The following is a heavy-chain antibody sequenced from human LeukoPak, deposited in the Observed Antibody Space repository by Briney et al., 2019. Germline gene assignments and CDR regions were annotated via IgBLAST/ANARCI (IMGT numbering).Heavy chain of an antibody. CDR2: IKQDGSEK. CDR1: GFTFSSYW. J-gene: IGHJ3*02. D-gene: IGHD3-16*01. V-gene: IGHV3-7*01. CDR3: ARDTVGGAIADAFDI. Sequence: GGSLRLSCAASGFTFSSYWMSWVRQAPGKGLEWVANIKQDGSEKYYVDSVKGRFTISRDNAKNSLYLQMNSLRAEDTAVYYCARDTVGGAIADAFDIWGQGAMVTVSS.